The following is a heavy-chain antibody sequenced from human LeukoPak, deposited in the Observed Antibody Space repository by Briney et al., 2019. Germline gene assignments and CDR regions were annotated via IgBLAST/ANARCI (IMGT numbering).Heavy chain of an antibody. Sequence: GGSLRLSCAASGFTFSSYAMSWVRQAPGKGLEWVSAISGSGGSTYYADSVKGRFTISRDSSKNTLYLQMNSLRAEDTAVYYCARLGQYYGSGSSYWGQGTLVTVSS. V-gene: IGHV3-23*01. D-gene: IGHD3-10*01. CDR3: ARLGQYYGSGSSY. CDR2: ISGSGGST. CDR1: GFTFSSYA. J-gene: IGHJ4*02.